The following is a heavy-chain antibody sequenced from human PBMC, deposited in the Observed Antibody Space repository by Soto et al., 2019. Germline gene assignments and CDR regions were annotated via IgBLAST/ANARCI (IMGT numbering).Heavy chain of an antibody. CDR2: INHSGST. J-gene: IGHJ5*02. D-gene: IGHD4-17*01. V-gene: IGHV4-34*01. CDR1: GGSFSGYY. Sequence: ETLSLTCAVYGGSFSGYYWSWIRQPPGKGLEWIGEINHSGSTNYNPSLKSRVTISVDTSKNQFSLKLSSVTAADTAVYYCARVDYGGNSDWFDPWGQGTLVTVSS. CDR3: ARVDYGGNSDWFDP.